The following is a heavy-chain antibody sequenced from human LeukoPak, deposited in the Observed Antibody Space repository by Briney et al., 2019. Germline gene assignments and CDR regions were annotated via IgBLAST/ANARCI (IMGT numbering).Heavy chain of an antibody. CDR3: AQASTGWYRYY. CDR1: GYTFSSFA. V-gene: IGHV3-23*01. J-gene: IGHJ4*02. D-gene: IGHD6-19*01. Sequence: GGSLRLFCAASGYTFSSFAMTWVRQAPGKGLEWVSGIGGGGGATYYADSVKGRFAISSDNSKSTLYLQMNSLRAEDTAVYYCAQASTGWYRYYWGQGTLVTVSS. CDR2: IGGGGGAT.